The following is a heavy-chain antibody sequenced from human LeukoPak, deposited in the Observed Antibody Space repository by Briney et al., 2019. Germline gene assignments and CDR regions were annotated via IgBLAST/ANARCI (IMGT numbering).Heavy chain of an antibody. J-gene: IGHJ4*02. CDR2: IDYSGST. D-gene: IGHD5-18*01. V-gene: IGHV4-59*01. CDR3: ARARGYSYGYDY. CDR1: GGSISSYY. Sequence: KASETLSLTCTVPGGSISSYYWSWIRQPPGKGLEWIGYIDYSGSTNYNPSLKSRVTISVDTSKNQFPLKLSSVTAADTAVYYCARARGYSYGYDYWGQGTLVTVSS.